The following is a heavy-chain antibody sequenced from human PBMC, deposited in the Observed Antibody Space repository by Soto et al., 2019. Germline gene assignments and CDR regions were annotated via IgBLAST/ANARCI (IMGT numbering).Heavy chain of an antibody. V-gene: IGHV4-31*03. CDR1: GGSISSGGYY. CDR2: IYYSGST. D-gene: IGHD2-2*01. Sequence: SETLSLTCTVSGGSISSGGYYWSWIRQHPGKGLEWIGYIYYSGSTYYNPSLKSRVTISVDTSKNQFSLKLSSVTAADTAVYYCARGISVDQLLLLDQNWFDPWGQGTLVIVSS. CDR3: ARGISVDQLLLLDQNWFDP. J-gene: IGHJ5*02.